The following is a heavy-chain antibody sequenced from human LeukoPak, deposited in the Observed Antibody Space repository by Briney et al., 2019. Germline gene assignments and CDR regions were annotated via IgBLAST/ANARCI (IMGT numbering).Heavy chain of an antibody. CDR2: INPNSGGT. V-gene: IGHV1-2*02. J-gene: IGHJ5*02. Sequence: ASVKVSCKASGYTFTGCYMHWVRQAPGQGLEWMGWINPNSGGTNYAQKFQGRVTMTRDTSTSTAYMELSRLRSDDTAVYYCARARGSGSYRLSGWFDPWGQGTLVTVSS. D-gene: IGHD3-10*01. CDR3: ARARGSGSYRLSGWFDP. CDR1: GYTFTGCY.